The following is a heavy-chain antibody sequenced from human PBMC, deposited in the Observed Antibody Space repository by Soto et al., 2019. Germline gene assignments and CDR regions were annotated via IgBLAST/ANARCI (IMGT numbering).Heavy chain of an antibody. CDR1: GFTFSTYG. Sequence: QVELVESGGGVVHPGRSLRLSCAGSGFTFSTYGMHWVRQAPGKGLEWVAVISYDGRNKYYADFVKGRFTISRDNSSNPVSLQINSLRVEDTALYYCAKTSNAYDEFYYGMDVWSQGTTVTVSS. V-gene: IGHV3-30*18. CDR2: ISYDGRNK. D-gene: IGHD5-12*01. CDR3: AKTSNAYDEFYYGMDV. J-gene: IGHJ6*02.